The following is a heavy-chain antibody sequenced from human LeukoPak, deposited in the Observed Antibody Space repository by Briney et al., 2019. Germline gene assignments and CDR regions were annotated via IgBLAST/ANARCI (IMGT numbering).Heavy chain of an antibody. CDR1: GFTFSSYA. J-gene: IGHJ6*02. Sequence: GGSLRLSCAASGFTFSSYAMSWVRQAPGKGLEWVSAISGSGGSTYYADSVKGRFTISRDNSKNTLYLQMNSLRAEDTAVYYCAKAHSSSWYSDGYYYGMDVWGQGTTVTVSS. CDR3: AKAHSSSWYSDGYYYGMDV. D-gene: IGHD6-13*01. V-gene: IGHV3-23*01. CDR2: ISGSGGST.